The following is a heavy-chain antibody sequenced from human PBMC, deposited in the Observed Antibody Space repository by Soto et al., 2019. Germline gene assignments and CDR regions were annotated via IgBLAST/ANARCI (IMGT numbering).Heavy chain of an antibody. CDR1: GGFISRGGYF. Sequence: SEDLSLPCTVSGGFISRGGYFWSWIRQEPGKGLEWIGYIYYSGSTYYNPSLKSRVTISVDTSKNQFSPKLSSVTAADTSVYYCAGRPLMWAQGTLVIVSS. D-gene: IGHD2-8*01. CDR3: AGRPLM. V-gene: IGHV4-31*03. CDR2: IYYSGST. J-gene: IGHJ4*02.